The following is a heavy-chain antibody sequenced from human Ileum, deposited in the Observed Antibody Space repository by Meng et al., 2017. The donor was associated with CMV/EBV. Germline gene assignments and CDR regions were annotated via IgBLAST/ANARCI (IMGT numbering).Heavy chain of an antibody. V-gene: IGHV4-34*01. Sequence: VHFHQGGAGLLKPSETLSLTCVVKGGSFSSFSGTWIRQPPGKGPEWIGDINHRGTTNYSPSLKSRVTISIDTSKKQFSLRLSSLTAADTAVYYCTRGRVGDWGFNFWGQGTLVTVSS. CDR1: GGSFSSFS. CDR3: TRGRVGDWGFNF. CDR2: INHRGTT. D-gene: IGHD1-26*01. J-gene: IGHJ4*02.